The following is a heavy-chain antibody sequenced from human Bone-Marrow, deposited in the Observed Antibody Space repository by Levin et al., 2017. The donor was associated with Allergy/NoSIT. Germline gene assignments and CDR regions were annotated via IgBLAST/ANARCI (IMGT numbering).Heavy chain of an antibody. CDR1: GFTFSSYA. D-gene: IGHD3-3*01. CDR3: ARQFNEWLQSAWFDP. V-gene: IGHV3-23*01. J-gene: IGHJ5*02. Sequence: GGSLRLSCAASGFTFSSYAMTWVRQAPGKGLQWVSSIDNSGGSTEYAEAVRGRFTISRDNSNSTLHLEMHSLRTEDTAIYFCARQFNEWLQSAWFDPWGQGTLVTVSS. CDR2: IDNSGGST.